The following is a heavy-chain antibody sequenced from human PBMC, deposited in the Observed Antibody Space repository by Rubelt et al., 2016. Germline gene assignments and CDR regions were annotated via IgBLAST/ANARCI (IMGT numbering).Heavy chain of an antibody. Sequence: EVQLLDSGGGLVQPGGSLNLSCSASGFTFSSYAMSWVRQAPGQGLEWVGRIVSKGSGGAIDYAAAVKGRFTISRDDSKNTLYLQMNSLKTEDTAVYYCSCPISWTTRYYFDSWGQGTLVTVSS. D-gene: IGHD3-9*01. CDR2: IVSKGSGGAI. J-gene: IGHJ4*02. V-gene: IGHV3-15*04. CDR3: SCPISWTTRYYFDS. CDR1: GFTFSSYA.